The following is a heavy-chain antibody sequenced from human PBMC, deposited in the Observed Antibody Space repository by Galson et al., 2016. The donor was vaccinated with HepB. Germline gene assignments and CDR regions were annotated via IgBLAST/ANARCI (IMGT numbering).Heavy chain of an antibody. CDR1: GFTFSRYG. CDR2: ISYDGGDK. D-gene: IGHD2-21*02. J-gene: IGHJ4*02. V-gene: IGHV3-30*18. Sequence: SLRLSCAASGFTFSRYGTHWVRQAPGKGLEWVAVISYDGGDKHYADSVKGRFTVSRDNSKNTLFLQMNSLRVEDTAVYYCAKLDCGRDCPRDDWGQGTQVTVS. CDR3: AKLDCGRDCPRDD.